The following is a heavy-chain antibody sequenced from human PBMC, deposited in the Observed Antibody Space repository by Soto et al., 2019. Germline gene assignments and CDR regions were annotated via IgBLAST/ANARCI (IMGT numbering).Heavy chain of an antibody. J-gene: IGHJ6*02. V-gene: IGHV1-18*01. CDR2: ISAYNGNT. CDR1: GYTFTSYG. CDR3: ARFSGGSYNTYYFYYGMDV. Sequence: ASVKVSCKASGYTFTSYGISWVRQAPGQGLEWMGWISAYNGNTNYAQKLQGRVTMTTDTSTSTAYMELRSLRSDDTAMYYCARFSGGSYNTYYFYYGMDVWGQGTTVTV. D-gene: IGHD2-15*01.